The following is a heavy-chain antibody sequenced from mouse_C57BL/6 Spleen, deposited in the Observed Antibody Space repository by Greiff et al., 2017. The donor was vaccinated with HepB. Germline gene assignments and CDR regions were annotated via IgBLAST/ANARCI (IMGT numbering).Heavy chain of an antibody. Sequence: EVQVVESGGDLVKPGGSLKLSCAASGFTFSSYGMSWVRQTPDKRLEWVATISSGGSYTYYPDSVKGRFTISRDNAKNTLYLQMSSLKSEDTAMYYCARQEITTVAWDYWGQGTTLTVSS. V-gene: IGHV5-6*01. J-gene: IGHJ2*01. D-gene: IGHD1-1*01. CDR2: ISSGGSYT. CDR1: GFTFSSYG. CDR3: ARQEITTVAWDY.